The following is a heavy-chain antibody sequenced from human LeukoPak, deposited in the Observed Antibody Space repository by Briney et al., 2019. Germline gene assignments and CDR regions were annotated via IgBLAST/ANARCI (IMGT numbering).Heavy chain of an antibody. J-gene: IGHJ6*03. CDR3: ARGYSTVYYYYMDV. CDR1: GFSLSTSGMC. D-gene: IGHD6-13*01. Sequence: SGPTLVNPTQTLTLTCTFSGFSLSTSGMCVSWIRQPPGKALEWLARIDWDYDKYYSTSLKTRLTISTHTPKNQLVLTMTNMDPVDTATYYCARGYSTVYYYYMDVWGKGTTVTVSS. CDR2: IDWDYDK. V-gene: IGHV2-70*11.